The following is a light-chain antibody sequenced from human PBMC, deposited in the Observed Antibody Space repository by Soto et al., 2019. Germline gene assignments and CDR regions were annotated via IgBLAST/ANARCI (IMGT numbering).Light chain of an antibody. CDR3: QQRSNWPGT. J-gene: IGKJ1*01. Sequence: EIVLTQSPATLSLSPGERATLSCRASQSVSSYLAWYQQKPGQAPRLLIYDASNRATGIPARFSGSGSGTAFTLTISSLEPEDFEVYYCQQRSNWPGTFGQGTKVEVK. V-gene: IGKV3-11*01. CDR2: DAS. CDR1: QSVSSY.